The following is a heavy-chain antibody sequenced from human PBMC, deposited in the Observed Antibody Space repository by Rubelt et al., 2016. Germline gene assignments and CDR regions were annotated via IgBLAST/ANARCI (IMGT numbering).Heavy chain of an antibody. D-gene: IGHD4-17*01. CDR2: INPSGGST. V-gene: IGHV1-46*01. CDR1: GYTFTSYY. J-gene: IGHJ4*02. Sequence: QVQLVQSGAEVKKPGASVKVSCKASGYTFTSYYMHWVRQAPGQGLEWMGIINPSGGSTSYAQKFQGRGTMTRDTSTSTVYMELSSLRSEDTAVYYCARDPYGDRHHDYWGQGTLVTVSS. CDR3: ARDPYGDRHHDY.